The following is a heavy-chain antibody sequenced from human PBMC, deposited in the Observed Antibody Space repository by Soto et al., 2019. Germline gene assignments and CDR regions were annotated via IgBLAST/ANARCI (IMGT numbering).Heavy chain of an antibody. Sequence: QVQLVQSGAEVKKPGSSVKVSCKASGGTFSTSAISWVRQAPGQGLEWVGGIMPVFPTPDYAQNFQGRVTITADEATTTAYLELTSLRADDTAVYYCARDKDRLQLGGNYYYILDVWGQGTAITVSS. D-gene: IGHD1-1*01. CDR1: GGTFSTSA. V-gene: IGHV1-69*12. J-gene: IGHJ6*02. CDR3: ARDKDRLQLGGNYYYILDV. CDR2: IMPVFPTP.